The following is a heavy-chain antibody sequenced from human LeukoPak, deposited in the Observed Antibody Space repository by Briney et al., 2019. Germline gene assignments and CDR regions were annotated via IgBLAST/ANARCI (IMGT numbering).Heavy chain of an antibody. CDR1: GFTFGRYP. CDR2: ITGSGADA. D-gene: IGHD3-16*01. Sequence: GGSLRLSCAASGFTFGRYPMNWVRQAPGKGLEWVSTITGSGADAYYADSVKGRFTISRDKSKNTVYLQMNSLRAEDTALYYCAKSPKDYNYYFDLWGRGTLVTASS. CDR3: AKSPKDYNYYFDL. J-gene: IGHJ2*01. V-gene: IGHV3-23*01.